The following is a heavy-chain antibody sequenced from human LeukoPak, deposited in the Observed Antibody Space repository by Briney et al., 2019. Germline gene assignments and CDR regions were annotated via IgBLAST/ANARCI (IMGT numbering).Heavy chain of an antibody. CDR3: GKRLGRPNPGIDS. J-gene: IGHJ4*02. CDR2: IYYSGIT. V-gene: IGHV4-38-2*01. D-gene: IGHD3-16*01. CDR1: GYSINSGYD. Sequence: PSETLSLTCVVSGYSINSGYDWGWIRHSPVKGLEWIGSIYYSGITSYNPSLKTRVIISADTSKNQFSLNLNSVTAGDTAVYYCGKRLGRPNPGIDSWGQGTLVTVSS.